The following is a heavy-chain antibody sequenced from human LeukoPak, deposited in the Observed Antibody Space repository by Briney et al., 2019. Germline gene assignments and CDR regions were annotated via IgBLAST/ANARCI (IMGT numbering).Heavy chain of an antibody. D-gene: IGHD6-19*01. CDR1: GGSISSSNFY. V-gene: IGHV4-39*07. CDR2: IYYSGST. J-gene: IGHJ4*02. CDR3: ARAEDSSGWTGGVY. Sequence: SETLSLTCTVSGGSISSSNFYWGWIRQPPGKGLEWIGSIYYSGSTYYNPSLKSRVSISVDTSKNQFSLKLSSVTAADTAVYYCARAEDSSGWTGGVYWGQGTLVTVSS.